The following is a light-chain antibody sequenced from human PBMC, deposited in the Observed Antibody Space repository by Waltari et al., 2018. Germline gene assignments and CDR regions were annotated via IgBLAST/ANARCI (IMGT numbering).Light chain of an antibody. V-gene: IGKV2-28*01. Sequence: DIVMTTSPLSLPVTPGAPASISCRSSQSIQHSNGYNYLDWYLQKSGQSPQLLIYLGSNRASGVPDRFSCSGSGTEFTLKISKVEAEDVGVYYCMQALQTPLAFVGGTKVESK. CDR2: LGS. CDR3: MQALQTPLA. CDR1: QSIQHSNGYNY. J-gene: IGKJ4*01.